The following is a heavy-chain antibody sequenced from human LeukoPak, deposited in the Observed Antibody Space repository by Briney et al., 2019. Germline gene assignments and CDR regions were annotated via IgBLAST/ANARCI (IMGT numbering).Heavy chain of an antibody. CDR3: ARDTWYCSSTSCATKNYYYGMDV. J-gene: IGHJ6*02. CDR1: GGSISSYY. CDR2: IYTSGST. V-gene: IGHV4-4*07. Sequence: SETLSLTCTVSGGSISSYYWSWIRQPAGKGLEWIGRIYTSGSTNYNPSLKSRVTMSVDTSKNQFSLKLSSVTAADTAVYYCARDTWYCSSTSCATKNYYYGMDVWGQGTTVTVSS. D-gene: IGHD2-2*01.